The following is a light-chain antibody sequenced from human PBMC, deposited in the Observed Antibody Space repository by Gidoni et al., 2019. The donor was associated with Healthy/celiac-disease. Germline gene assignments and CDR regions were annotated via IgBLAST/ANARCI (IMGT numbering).Light chain of an antibody. CDR1: QSLLHSNGYNY. J-gene: IGKJ1*01. CDR2: FGS. V-gene: IGKV2-28*01. CDR3: MQALQTPWT. Sequence: DSVMTQSQLYLPVTPGEPASISCRSSQSLLHSNGYNYLDWYLQKTGQSPQLLIYFGSNRASGVPERFSGSGSGTDFTLKISRVEAEDVGVYYCMQALQTPWTFGQGTKVEIK.